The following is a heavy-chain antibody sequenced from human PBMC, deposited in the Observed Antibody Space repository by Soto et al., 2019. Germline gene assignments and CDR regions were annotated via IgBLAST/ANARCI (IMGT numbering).Heavy chain of an antibody. CDR1: GYTFTSYG. V-gene: IGHV1-18*01. CDR3: ARVGYYDFWSGYSDLDAFDI. CDR2: ISAYNGNT. D-gene: IGHD3-3*01. J-gene: IGHJ3*02. Sequence: ASVKVSCKASGYTFTSYGISWVRQAPGQGLEWMGWISAYNGNTNYAQKLQGRVTMTTDTSTSTAYMELRSLRSDDTAVYYCARVGYYDFWSGYSDLDAFDIWGQGTMVTVSS.